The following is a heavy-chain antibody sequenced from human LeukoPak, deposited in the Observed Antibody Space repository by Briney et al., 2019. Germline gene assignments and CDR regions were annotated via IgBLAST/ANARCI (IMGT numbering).Heavy chain of an antibody. CDR3: ARDPRVATIPYYYYYMDV. CDR2: INSDGSST. J-gene: IGHJ6*03. D-gene: IGHD5-12*01. CDR1: GFTFSSYW. V-gene: IGHV3-74*01. Sequence: GGSLRPSCAASGFTFSSYWMHWVRQAPGKGLVWVSRINSDGSSTSYSDSVKGRFTISRDNAKNTLYLQMNSLRAEDTAVYYCARDPRVATIPYYYYYMDVWGKGTTVTVSS.